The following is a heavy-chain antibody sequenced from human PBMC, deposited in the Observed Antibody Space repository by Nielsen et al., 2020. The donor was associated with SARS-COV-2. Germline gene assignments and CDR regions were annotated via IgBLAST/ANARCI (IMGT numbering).Heavy chain of an antibody. CDR1: GFTFSSYG. J-gene: IGHJ4*02. V-gene: IGHV3-30*03. CDR2: ISYDGSNK. D-gene: IGHD3-22*01. CDR3: ARGTMIVVGGCDY. Sequence: GESLKISCAASGFTFSSYGMHWVRQAPGKGLEWVAVISYDGSNKYYADSVKGRFTISRDNSKNTLYLQMNSLRAEDTAVYYCARGTMIVVGGCDYWGQGTLVTVSS.